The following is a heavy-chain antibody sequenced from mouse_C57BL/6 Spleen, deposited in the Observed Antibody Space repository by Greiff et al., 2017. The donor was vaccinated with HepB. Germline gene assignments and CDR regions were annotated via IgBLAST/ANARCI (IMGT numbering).Heavy chain of an antibody. J-gene: IGHJ1*03. D-gene: IGHD1-1*01. V-gene: IGHV1-4*01. CDR3: ARSTTVVARYFDV. Sequence: VQLQESGAELARPGASVKMSCKASGYTFTSYTMHWVKQRPGQGLEWIGYINPSSGYTKYNQKFKDKATLTADKSSSTAYMQLSSLTSEDSAVYYCARSTTVVARYFDVWGTGTTVTVSS. CDR2: INPSSGYT. CDR1: GYTFTSYT.